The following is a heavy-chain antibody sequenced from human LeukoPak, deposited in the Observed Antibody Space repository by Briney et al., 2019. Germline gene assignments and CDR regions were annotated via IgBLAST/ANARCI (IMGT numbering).Heavy chain of an antibody. Sequence: GASVTVSCKASGYTFTSYDINWVRQATGQGLEWMGWMNPNSGNTGYAQKFQGRVTMTRNTSISTAYMELSSLRSEDTAVYYCARDGPRGATHLDAFDIWGQGTMVTVSS. CDR2: MNPNSGNT. CDR1: GYTFTSYD. CDR3: ARDGPRGATHLDAFDI. D-gene: IGHD1-26*01. V-gene: IGHV1-8*01. J-gene: IGHJ3*02.